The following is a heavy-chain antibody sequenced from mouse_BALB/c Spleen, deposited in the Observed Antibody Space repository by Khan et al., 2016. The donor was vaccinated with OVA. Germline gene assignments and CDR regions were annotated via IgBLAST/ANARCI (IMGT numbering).Heavy chain of an antibody. CDR1: GYTFTDYY. D-gene: IGHD1-1*01. J-gene: IGHJ3*01. CDR2: LYPGSGNT. CDR3: ARGNCNVSTSWLAY. Sequence: VQLQESGPELVKPGASVKISCKASGYTFTDYYTNWVKQKPGQGLEWIGWLYPGSGNTKYNEKFKGRATLTVDTSSRTTYMQLSSLTSEDTAVYLCARGNCNVSTSWLAYRGQGTLVTVSS. V-gene: IGHV1-84*02.